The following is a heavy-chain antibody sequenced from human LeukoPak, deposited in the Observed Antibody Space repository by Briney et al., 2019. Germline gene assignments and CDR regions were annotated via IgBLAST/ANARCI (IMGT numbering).Heavy chain of an antibody. CDR1: GXTFSSYA. J-gene: IGHJ4*02. Sequence: GGSLRLSCAASGXTFSSYAMHWVRQPPGKGLEYVSAISSNGGITYYANCVKGRFTISRDNSKNTLYLQMGSLRPEDMAVYYCASPGAYYWGQGTLVTVSS. CDR2: ISSNGGIT. CDR3: ASPGAYY. V-gene: IGHV3-64*01.